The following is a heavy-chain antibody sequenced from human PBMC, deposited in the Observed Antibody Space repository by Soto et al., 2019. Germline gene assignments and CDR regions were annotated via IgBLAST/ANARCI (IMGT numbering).Heavy chain of an antibody. CDR3: ARGGRSGSYRYGMDV. CDR2: IGTAGDT. Sequence: GGSLRLSCAASGFTFSSYDMHWVRQATGKGLEWVSAIGTAGDTYYPGSVKGRFTISRENAKNSLYLQMNSLRAGDTAVYYCARGGRSGSYRYGMDVWGQGTTITVSS. V-gene: IGHV3-13*01. J-gene: IGHJ6*02. CDR1: GFTFSSYD. D-gene: IGHD3-10*01.